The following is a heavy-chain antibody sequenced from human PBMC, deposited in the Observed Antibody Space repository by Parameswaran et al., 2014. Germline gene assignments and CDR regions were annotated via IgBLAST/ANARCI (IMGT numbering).Heavy chain of an antibody. V-gene: IGHV2-5*08. CDR2: IYWDETE. CDR3: ANRDSSALGMWFHR. J-gene: IGHJ5*02. D-gene: IGHD6-13*01. Sequence: RWIRQPPGRALEWLAHIYWDETERYSPSLKSRLSVAKDTSKNQVVLTMTNMEPVDTGTYYCANRDSSALGMWFHRWGQGTLVTVSS.